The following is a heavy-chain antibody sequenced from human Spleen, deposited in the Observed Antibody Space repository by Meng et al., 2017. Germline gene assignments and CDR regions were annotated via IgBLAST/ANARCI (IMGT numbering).Heavy chain of an antibody. CDR3: ARINPKDDY. CDR2: IYYSGHT. V-gene: IGHV4-38-2*01. CDR1: GYSITGSYN. J-gene: IGHJ4*02. Sequence: SETLSLTCAVSGYSITGSYNWGWIRQSPGKGLEWIGTIYYSGHTYYNPSLKSRTTVSVDTSKNQFSLKLNSVTAADTAVYYCARINPKDDYWGQGTLVTVSS.